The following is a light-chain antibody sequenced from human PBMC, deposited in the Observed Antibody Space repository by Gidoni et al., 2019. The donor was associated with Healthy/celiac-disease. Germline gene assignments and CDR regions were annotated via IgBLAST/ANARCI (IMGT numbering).Light chain of an antibody. V-gene: IGKV1-39*01. CDR2: AAS. CDR1: QSISSY. J-gene: IGKJ1*01. Sequence: DIQMTQSPSSLSASVGDRVTITCRASQSISSYLNWYQQKPGKAPKILIYAASSLQSGVPSRFSGSGSGTDFTLTISSLQPEYFATYYCQQSYSTLWTFGQGTKVEIK. CDR3: QQSYSTLWT.